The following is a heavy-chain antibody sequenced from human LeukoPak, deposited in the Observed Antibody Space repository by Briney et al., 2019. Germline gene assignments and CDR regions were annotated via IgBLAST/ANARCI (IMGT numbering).Heavy chain of an antibody. D-gene: IGHD3-22*01. CDR3: ARRSKDSSGYYYFDY. J-gene: IGHJ4*02. V-gene: IGHV4-34*01. CDR2: INHSGST. CDR1: GGAFSGYF. Sequence: SETLSLTCAVYGGAFSGYFWTWIRQPPGKGLEWIGEINHSGSTNYNPSLKSRVTISVDTSKNQFSLKLSSVTAADTAVYYCARRSKDSSGYYYFDYWGQGTLVTVSS.